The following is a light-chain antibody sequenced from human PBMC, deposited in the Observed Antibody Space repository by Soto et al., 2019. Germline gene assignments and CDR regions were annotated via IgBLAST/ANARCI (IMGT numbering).Light chain of an antibody. V-gene: IGLV2-23*01. Sequence: QSVLTQPASVSGSPGQSITISCTGTSSDVGGYDYVSWYQQQPGKAPKLMIYEGSKRPSGVSNRFSGSKSGNTASLTISGLQAEDEADYYCCSYAGSSTLVFGGGTKLTVL. CDR1: SSDVGGYDY. CDR3: CSYAGSSTLV. J-gene: IGLJ2*01. CDR2: EGS.